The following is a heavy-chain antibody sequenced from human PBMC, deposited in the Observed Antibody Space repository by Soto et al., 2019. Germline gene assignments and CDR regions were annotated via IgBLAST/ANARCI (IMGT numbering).Heavy chain of an antibody. J-gene: IGHJ4*02. CDR2: ISSSGYYI. D-gene: IGHD3-16*02. CDR1: GFSFSKYA. CDR3: AKTSTYDYFWGDYRYFFDS. V-gene: IGHV3-21*04. Sequence: EVQLVESGGGLVKPGGSLTLSCVASGFSFSKYAMNWVRQAPGKGLEWVSSISSSGYYIHYADSVKGRFTVSRDNSKNTLDLQMTSLRAEDTAIYYCAKTSTYDYFWGDYRYFFDSWGQGTVVTVSS.